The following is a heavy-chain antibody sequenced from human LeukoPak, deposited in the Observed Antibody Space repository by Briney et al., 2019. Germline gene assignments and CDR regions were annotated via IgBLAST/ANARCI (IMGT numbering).Heavy chain of an antibody. CDR3: ARAAGSGSYYNAYHYYYYYYMDV. CDR2: IKQDGSEK. Sequence: GGSLRLSCAASGFTFSSYWMSWVRQAPGKGLEWVANIKQDGSEKYYVDSVKGRFTISRDNAKNSLYLQMNSLRAEDTAVCYCARAAGSGSYYNAYHYYYYYYMDVWGKGTTVTVSS. J-gene: IGHJ6*03. V-gene: IGHV3-7*01. D-gene: IGHD3-10*01. CDR1: GFTFSSYW.